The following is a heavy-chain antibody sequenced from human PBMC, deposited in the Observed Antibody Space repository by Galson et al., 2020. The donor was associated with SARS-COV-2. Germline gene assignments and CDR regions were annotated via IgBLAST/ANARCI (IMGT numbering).Heavy chain of an antibody. CDR1: GFPFSTYS. J-gene: IGHJ6*02. V-gene: IGHV3-21*01. CDR3: ARDEVIRGYYYGLVYYGMDG. Sequence: NSGGYLRLSCAASGFPFSTYSMNWVRLAPGKGLEWVSSISTSSSYTYYVDSVKGRFSISRDNPRNSLYLQMNSRRAEDTAVYYCARDEVIRGYYYGLVYYGMDGWGHGTLVTVSS. CDR2: ISTSSSYT. D-gene: IGHD5-18*01.